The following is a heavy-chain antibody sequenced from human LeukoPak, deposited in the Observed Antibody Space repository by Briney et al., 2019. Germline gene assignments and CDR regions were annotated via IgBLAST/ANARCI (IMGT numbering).Heavy chain of an antibody. V-gene: IGHV3-7*01. J-gene: IGHJ4*02. CDR2: IKQDGSEK. Sequence: TGGSLRLSCAASGFTFSSYWMSWVRQAPGKGLEWVANIKQDGSEKYYVDSVKGRFTISRDNAKNSLYLQMNSLRAEDTAVYYCARDPNATPYYDSSGYYYRTASGVDYWGQGTLVTVSS. CDR1: GFTFSSYW. D-gene: IGHD3-22*01. CDR3: ARDPNATPYYDSSGYYYRTASGVDY.